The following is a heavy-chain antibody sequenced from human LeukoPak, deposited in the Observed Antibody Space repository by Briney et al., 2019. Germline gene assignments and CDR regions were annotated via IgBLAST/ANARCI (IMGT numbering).Heavy chain of an antibody. Sequence: TPSQTLSLTCTVSGGSISSGSYYWSWIRQPAGKGLEWIGRIYTSGSTNYNPSLKSRVTMSVDTSKNQFSLKLSSVTAADTAVYYCARDTLITMIVVALGAFDIWGQGTMVTVSS. V-gene: IGHV4-61*02. D-gene: IGHD3-22*01. CDR3: ARDTLITMIVVALGAFDI. CDR1: GGSISSGSYY. CDR2: IYTSGST. J-gene: IGHJ3*02.